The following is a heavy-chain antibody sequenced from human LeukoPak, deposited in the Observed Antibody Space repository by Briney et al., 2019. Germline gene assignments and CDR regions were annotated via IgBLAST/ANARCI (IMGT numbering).Heavy chain of an antibody. V-gene: IGHV1-2*02. CDR1: GYTFTGYY. CDR2: INPNSGGT. CDR3: ARVPSRYCSSTSCYTNFDY. D-gene: IGHD2-2*02. Sequence: ASVKVSCKASGYTFTGYYMHWVRQAPGQGLEWMGWINPNSGGTNYAQKFQGRVTMTRDTSISTAYMELSRLRSDDTAEYYCARVPSRYCSSTSCYTNFDYWGQGTLVTVSS. J-gene: IGHJ4*02.